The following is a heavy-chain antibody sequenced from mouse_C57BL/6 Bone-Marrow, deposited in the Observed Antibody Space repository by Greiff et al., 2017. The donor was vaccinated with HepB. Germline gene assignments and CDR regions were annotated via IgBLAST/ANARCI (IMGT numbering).Heavy chain of an antibody. V-gene: IGHV1-52*01. D-gene: IGHD1-1*01. CDR2: IDPSDSET. Sequence: QVQLQQPGAELVRPGSSVKLSCKASGYTFTSYWLHWVKQRPIQGLEWIGNIDPSDSETHYNQKFKDKATLTVDNSSGTAYMQLSSLTSEDSAVYYGARDNYNGSSYGYIDVWGKGTTGTVAS. J-gene: IGHJ1*03. CDR3: ARDNYNGSSYGYIDV. CDR1: GYTFTSYW.